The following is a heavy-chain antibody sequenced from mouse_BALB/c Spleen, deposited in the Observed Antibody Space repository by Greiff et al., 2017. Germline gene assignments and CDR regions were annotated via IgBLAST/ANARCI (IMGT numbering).Heavy chain of an antibody. CDR1: GFSLTSYA. D-gene: IGHD2-14*01. Sequence: QVQLKESGPGLVAPSQSLSLTCTVSGFSLTSYAVYWVRQTPGKGLEWLGVIWAGGSTNYNSALMSRLSISKDNSKSQVFLKMNSLQTDDTAMYYCARDGVPRDFDVWGAGTTVTVSS. J-gene: IGHJ1*01. CDR2: IWAGGST. CDR3: ARDGVPRDFDV. V-gene: IGHV2-9*02.